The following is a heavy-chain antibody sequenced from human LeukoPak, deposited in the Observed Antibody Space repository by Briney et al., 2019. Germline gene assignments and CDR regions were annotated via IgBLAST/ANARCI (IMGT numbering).Heavy chain of an antibody. CDR1: GGSIRSDNYY. D-gene: IGHD1-1*01. J-gene: IGHJ5*02. Sequence: SETLSLTCTVSGGSIRSDNYYWGWIRQPPGKGLEWIGNVDYSGSAYYNPSLKSRVTLSVDTSKNQFSLRVNSVTAADTATYYCVRRGQLVLEWNGSWFDPWGPGTLIIVSS. V-gene: IGHV4-39*01. CDR2: VDYSGSA. CDR3: VRRGQLVLEWNGSWFDP.